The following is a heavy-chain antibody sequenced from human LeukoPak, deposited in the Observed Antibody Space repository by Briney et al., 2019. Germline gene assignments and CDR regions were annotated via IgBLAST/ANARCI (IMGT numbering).Heavy chain of an antibody. CDR2: IIPALNVP. J-gene: IGHJ5*02. Sequence: ASVKVSCKTSEETFREYPITWVRQAPGQGLEWLGNIIPALNVPKYAQKFQGRVAMTADRSTSTVYLELSSLKSEDTAFYYCAREVGLGALDTWGQGTLVTVSS. V-gene: IGHV1-69*04. CDR1: EETFREYP. CDR3: AREVGLGALDT. D-gene: IGHD3-16*01.